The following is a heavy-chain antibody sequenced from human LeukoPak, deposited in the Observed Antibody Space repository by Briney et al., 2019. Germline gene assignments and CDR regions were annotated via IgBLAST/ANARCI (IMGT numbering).Heavy chain of an antibody. V-gene: IGHV4-39*01. D-gene: IGHD5-18*01. CDR2: IYYSGST. CDR1: GGSISSSSYY. CDR3: ASPGGYSYGYGGAFDI. Sequence: SETLSLTCTVSGGSISSSSYYWGWIRQPPGKGLEWIGSIYYSGSTYYNPSLKSRVTISVDTSKNQFSLKLSSVTAADTAVYYCASPGGYSYGYGGAFDIWGQGTMVTVSS. J-gene: IGHJ3*02.